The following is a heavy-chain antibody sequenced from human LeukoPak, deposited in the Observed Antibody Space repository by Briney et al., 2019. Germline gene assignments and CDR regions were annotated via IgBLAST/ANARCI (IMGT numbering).Heavy chain of an antibody. CDR1: GFTFSNYW. J-gene: IGHJ5*01. D-gene: IGHD4-23*01. CDR2: INSDGRGT. V-gene: IGHV3-74*01. Sequence: GGSLRPSCAVSGFTFSNYWMDCVRQATGEGLVWVSRINSDGRGTTYADSVRGRFTISRDNAKNKLYLQVNSLRAEDTAVYYCARTEGTVAYDSWGQGTLVTVSS. CDR3: ARTEGTVAYDS.